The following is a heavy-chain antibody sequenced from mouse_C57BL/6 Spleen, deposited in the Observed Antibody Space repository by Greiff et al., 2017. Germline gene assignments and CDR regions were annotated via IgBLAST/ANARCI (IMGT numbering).Heavy chain of an antibody. V-gene: IGHV1-82*01. D-gene: IGHD3-2*02. Sequence: VQLQESGPELVKPGASVKISCKASGYAFSSSWMNWVKQRPGKGLEWIGRIYPGDGDTNYNGKFKGKATLTADKSSSTAYMQLSSLTSEDSAVYFCAIDSSGPMDYWGQGTSVTVSS. CDR1: GYAFSSSW. J-gene: IGHJ4*01. CDR2: IYPGDGDT. CDR3: AIDSSGPMDY.